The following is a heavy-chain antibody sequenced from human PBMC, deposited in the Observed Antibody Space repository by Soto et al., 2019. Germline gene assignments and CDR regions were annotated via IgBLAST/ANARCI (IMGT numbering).Heavy chain of an antibody. J-gene: IGHJ4*01. Sequence: SETPSLTCTVSDGSVSSGSYYWSWIRQPPGKGLEWIGYIYYSGSTNYNPSLKSRVTISVDTSKNQFSLKLSSVTAADTAVYKKARPAGSTVCWSQGTLVTVSS. D-gene: IGHD4-4*01. V-gene: IGHV4-61*01. CDR3: ARPAGSTVC. CDR2: IYYSGST. CDR1: DGSVSSGSYY.